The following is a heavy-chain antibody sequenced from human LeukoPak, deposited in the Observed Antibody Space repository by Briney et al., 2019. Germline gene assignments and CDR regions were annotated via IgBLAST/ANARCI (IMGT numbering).Heavy chain of an antibody. CDR1: GYTFTSYG. Sequence: ASVKVSCKASGYTFTSYGISWVRQAPGQGLGWMGWMNPNSGNTGYAQKFQGRVTMTRNTSISTAYMELSSLRSEDTAVYYCARLGLRKYYYYYMDVWGKGTTVTISS. CDR2: MNPNSGNT. D-gene: IGHD5-12*01. J-gene: IGHJ6*03. CDR3: ARLGLRKYYYYYMDV. V-gene: IGHV1-8*02.